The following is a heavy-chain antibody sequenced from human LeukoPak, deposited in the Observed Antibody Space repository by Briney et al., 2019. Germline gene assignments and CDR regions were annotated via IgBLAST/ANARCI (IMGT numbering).Heavy chain of an antibody. CDR3: ASLYDSSGYYYHDY. D-gene: IGHD3-22*01. CDR2: IYSGGTT. J-gene: IGHJ4*02. CDR1: GFTVSSNY. Sequence: PGGSLRLSCAASGFTVSSNYMSWVRQAPGKGLEWVSIIYSGGTTYYADSVKGRFTISRDNSKNMLYLQMNSLRAEDTAVYYCASLYDSSGYYYHDYWGQGTLVTVSS. V-gene: IGHV3-53*01.